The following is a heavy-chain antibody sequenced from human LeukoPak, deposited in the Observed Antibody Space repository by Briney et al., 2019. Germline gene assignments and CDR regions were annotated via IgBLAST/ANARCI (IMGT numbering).Heavy chain of an antibody. V-gene: IGHV4-59*01. CDR2: IYYSGST. Sequence: SETLSLTCTVSGGSISSYYWNWIRQPPGKGLEWIGYIYYSGSTNYNPSLKSRVTISVDTSKNQFSLKLSSVTAADTAVYYCARAYGDVDTEYFQHWGQGTLVTVSS. D-gene: IGHD4-17*01. CDR3: ARAYGDVDTEYFQH. J-gene: IGHJ1*01. CDR1: GGSISSYY.